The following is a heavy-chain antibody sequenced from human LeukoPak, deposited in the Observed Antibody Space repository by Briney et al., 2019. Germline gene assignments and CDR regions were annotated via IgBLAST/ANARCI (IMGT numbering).Heavy chain of an antibody. J-gene: IGHJ4*02. V-gene: IGHV3-23*01. CDR2: ISGSGGST. D-gene: IGHD5-24*01. Sequence: PGGSLRLSCAASGFTFSSYAVSWVRQAPGKGLEWVSAISGSGGSTYYADSVKGRFTISRDNPKNTLYLQMNSLRAEDTAVYYCAKDEVMGAIIGDYWGQGTLVTVSS. CDR1: GFTFSSYA. CDR3: AKDEVMGAIIGDY.